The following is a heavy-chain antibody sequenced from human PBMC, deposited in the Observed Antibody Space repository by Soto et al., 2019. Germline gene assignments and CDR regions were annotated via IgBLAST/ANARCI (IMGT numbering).Heavy chain of an antibody. D-gene: IGHD2-2*03. Sequence: SETLSLTCTVSGGSISSSSYYWGWIRQPPGKGLEWIGSIYYSGSTYYNPSLLSRVTISVDTSKNEFSLRLSSVTAADTAVYYCARLNGYSISTNCHGYYGMDVWGQGTTVTVSS. CDR2: IYYSGST. CDR1: GGSISSSSYY. CDR3: ARLNGYSISTNCHGYYGMDV. J-gene: IGHJ6*02. V-gene: IGHV4-39*01.